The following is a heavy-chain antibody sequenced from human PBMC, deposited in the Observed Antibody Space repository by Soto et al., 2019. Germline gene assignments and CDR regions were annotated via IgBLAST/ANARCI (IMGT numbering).Heavy chain of an antibody. J-gene: IGHJ4*02. CDR1: GFTFSRYW. CDR2: IKQDGSEK. CDR3: ARVFVVVVAATRGFDY. D-gene: IGHD2-15*01. Sequence: PGGSLRLSCAASGFTFSRYWMSWVRQAPGKGLEWVANIKQDGSEKYYVDSVKGRFTISRDNAKNSLYLQMNSLRAEDTAVYYCARVFVVVVAATRGFDYWGQGTLVTVSS. V-gene: IGHV3-7*01.